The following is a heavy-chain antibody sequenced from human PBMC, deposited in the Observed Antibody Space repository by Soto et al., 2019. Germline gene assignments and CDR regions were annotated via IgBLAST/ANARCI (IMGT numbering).Heavy chain of an antibody. CDR2: IYYLGST. V-gene: IGHV4-59*01. CDR3: ARDGYDGSGSPYPAY. Sequence: SATLSHTCRVSGGSMSEYCWSWIRQSPGRGLEWIGYIYYLGSTDYNPSLKSRVTISVDTSKRQFSLRLTSVTAADTAVYYCARDGYDGSGSPYPAYWGPGTQVTVS. J-gene: IGHJ4*02. CDR1: GGSMSEYC. D-gene: IGHD3-10*01.